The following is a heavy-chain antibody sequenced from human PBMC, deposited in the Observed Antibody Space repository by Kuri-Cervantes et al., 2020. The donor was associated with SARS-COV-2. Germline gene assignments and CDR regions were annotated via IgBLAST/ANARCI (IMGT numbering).Heavy chain of an antibody. CDR3: SRLRQQSVAFDI. V-gene: IGHV4-38-2*02. Sequence: ESLKISCTVSGYSISSGYYWGWTRQPPGKGLEWIGTIHHSGTTYYNPSLESRVTISVDTSQNLFSLELTSVSAADTAVYYCSRLRQQSVAFDIWGQGTMVTVSS. CDR1: GYSISSGYY. D-gene: IGHD1/OR15-1a*01. J-gene: IGHJ3*02. CDR2: IHHSGTT.